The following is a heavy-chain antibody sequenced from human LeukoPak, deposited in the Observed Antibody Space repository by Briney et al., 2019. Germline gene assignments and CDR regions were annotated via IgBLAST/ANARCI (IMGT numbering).Heavy chain of an antibody. D-gene: IGHD1-26*01. V-gene: IGHV1-2*06. CDR2: INPNSGGT. CDR3: ARPGGSYGSRSFDY. CDR1: GYTFTGYY. Sequence: ASVKVSCKASGYTFTGYYMHWVRQAPGQGLEWMGRINPNSGGTNYAQKFQGRVTMTRDTSISTAYMELNSLRSEDTAVYYCARPGGSYGSRSFDYWGQGTLVTVSS. J-gene: IGHJ4*02.